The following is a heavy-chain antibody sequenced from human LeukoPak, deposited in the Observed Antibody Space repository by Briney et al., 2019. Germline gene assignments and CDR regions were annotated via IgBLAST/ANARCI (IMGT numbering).Heavy chain of an antibody. J-gene: IGHJ2*01. CDR1: GGSISSYY. D-gene: IGHD3-9*01. V-gene: IGHV4-59*01. Sequence: SETLSLTCTVSGGSISSYYWSWIRQPPGKGLEWIVYIYYSGSTNYNPSLKSRVTISVDTSKNQFSLKLSSVTAADTAVYYCAREPSYYDILTGYSNYWYFDLWGRGTLVTVSS. CDR2: IYYSGST. CDR3: AREPSYYDILTGYSNYWYFDL.